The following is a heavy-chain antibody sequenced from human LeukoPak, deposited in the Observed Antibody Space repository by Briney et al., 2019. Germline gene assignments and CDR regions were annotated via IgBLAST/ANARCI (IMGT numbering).Heavy chain of an antibody. V-gene: IGHV3-7*01. J-gene: IGHJ6*03. CDR1: GFTISSNC. Sequence: GGALRLSCAVFGFTISSNCLSWVRQAPGKGLEWVANIKQDGSEKYYVDSVKCRLAISTDSVKTSMYLQMHSLRAEDTAVSSLTVGPANGRAYYYYYMDVWGKGTTVTVSS. CDR2: IKQDGSEK. D-gene: IGHD3-9*01. CDR3: TVGPANGRAYYYYYMDV.